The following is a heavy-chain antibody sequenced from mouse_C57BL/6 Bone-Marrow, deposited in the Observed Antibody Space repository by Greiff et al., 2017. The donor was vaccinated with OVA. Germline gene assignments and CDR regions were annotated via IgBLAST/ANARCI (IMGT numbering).Heavy chain of an antibody. D-gene: IGHD1-1*01. CDR2: ISYSGST. Sequence: EVHLVESGPGLAKPSQTLSLTCSVTGYSITSDYWNWIRKFPGNKLEYMGYISYSGSTYYNPSLKSRISITRDTSKNQYYLQLNSVTTEDTATYYCARSGYYYGSSSYYFDYWGQGTTLTVSS. V-gene: IGHV3-8*01. J-gene: IGHJ2*01. CDR1: GYSITSDY. CDR3: ARSGYYYGSSSYYFDY.